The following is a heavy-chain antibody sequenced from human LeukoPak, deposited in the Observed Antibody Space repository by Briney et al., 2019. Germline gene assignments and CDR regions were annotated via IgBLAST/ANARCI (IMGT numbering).Heavy chain of an antibody. V-gene: IGHV1-2*02. Sequence: ASVKVSCKASGYTFTDYYMHWVRQAPGQGLEWIGWINPNSGGTNFAQKFQVRVAMTRDTSISTAYMELGSLRSDDTAVYYCARARWQLVPYFDSWGQGTLVTVSS. CDR1: GYTFTDYY. J-gene: IGHJ4*02. D-gene: IGHD6-6*01. CDR3: ARARWQLVPYFDS. CDR2: INPNSGGT.